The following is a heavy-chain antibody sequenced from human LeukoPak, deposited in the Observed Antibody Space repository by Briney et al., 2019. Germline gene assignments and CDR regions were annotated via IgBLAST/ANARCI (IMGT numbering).Heavy chain of an antibody. Sequence: ASVKVPCKASGYTFTSYGVSWVRQAPGQGLEWMGWISAYNGNTNYAQKLQGRVTMTTDTSTSTAYMELGSLRSDDTAVYYCARENKPWELAFDYWGQGTLVTVSS. V-gene: IGHV1-18*01. J-gene: IGHJ4*02. CDR1: GYTFTSYG. D-gene: IGHD1-26*01. CDR2: ISAYNGNT. CDR3: ARENKPWELAFDY.